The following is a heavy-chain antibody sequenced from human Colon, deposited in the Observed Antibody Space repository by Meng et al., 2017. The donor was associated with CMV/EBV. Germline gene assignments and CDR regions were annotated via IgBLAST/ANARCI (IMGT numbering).Heavy chain of an antibody. Sequence: SVKVSCKASGSTFSKFPINWVRQAPGQGLEWMGGIIPVLGTANYAQRFQGRVTITTDDSTNTAFMELHRLTSEDTATYYCARRNCRSQSCFQFSFDDWGQGTLVTVSS. CDR2: IIPVLGTA. CDR1: GSTFSKFP. D-gene: IGHD2-15*01. V-gene: IGHV1-69*05. CDR3: ARRNCRSQSCFQFSFDD. J-gene: IGHJ4*02.